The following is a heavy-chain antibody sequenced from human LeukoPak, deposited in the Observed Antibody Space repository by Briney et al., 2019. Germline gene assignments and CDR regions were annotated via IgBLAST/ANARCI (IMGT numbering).Heavy chain of an antibody. V-gene: IGHV4-38-2*02. D-gene: IGHD1-1*01. CDR1: GDSISSNY. Sequence: SETLSLTCTVSGDSISSNYWSWIRQPPGKGLEWIGSLYHPDSTYYNPSLKSRVTMSVDTSRNQFSLKLSFVTAADTAVYYCARRYDSYFYYYLDLWGTGTTVTVSS. CDR2: LYHPDST. CDR3: ARRYDSYFYYYLDL. J-gene: IGHJ6*03.